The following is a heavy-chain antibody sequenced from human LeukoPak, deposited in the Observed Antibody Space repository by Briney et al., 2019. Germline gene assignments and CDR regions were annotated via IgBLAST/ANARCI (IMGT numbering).Heavy chain of an antibody. V-gene: IGHV4-30-2*01. CDR3: ARNSNYYDTPFHP. CDR1: GGSLSSGGYS. J-gene: IGHJ5*02. CDR2: IYHSGST. D-gene: IGHD3-22*01. Sequence: PSETLSLTCAVSGGSLSSGGYSWSWIRQPPGKGLEWIGYIYHSGSTYYNPSLKSRVTISVDRSKNQFSLKLSSVTAADPAVYYCARNSNYYDTPFHPWGQGTLVTVSS.